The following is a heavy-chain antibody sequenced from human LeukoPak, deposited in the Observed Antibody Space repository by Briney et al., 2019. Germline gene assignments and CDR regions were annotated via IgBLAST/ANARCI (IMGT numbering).Heavy chain of an antibody. CDR1: GYSFTSYW. J-gene: IGHJ4*02. D-gene: IGHD1-1*01. CDR3: ARLYQVQMERLLDY. CDR2: IYPGDSDT. V-gene: IGHV5-51*01. Sequence: GESLNISCKGSGYSFTSYWIRWVRPIPGKRLEWMGIIYPGDSDTRYSPSFQGQVTISADKSISTAYLQWSSLKASDTAMYYCARLYQVQMERLLDYWGQGTLVTVSS.